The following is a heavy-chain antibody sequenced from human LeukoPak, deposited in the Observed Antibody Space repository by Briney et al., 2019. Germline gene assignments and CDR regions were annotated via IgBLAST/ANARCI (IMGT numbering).Heavy chain of an antibody. Sequence: TSETLSLTCTVSGGSISSYYWSWIRQPPGKGLEWIGYSYYSGSTNYNPSLKSRVTISLDTSKNQFSLKLSSVTAADTAVYYCARVLGGYGGRRFDYWGQGTLVTVSS. CDR2: SYYSGST. J-gene: IGHJ4*02. CDR3: ARVLGGYGGRRFDY. CDR1: GGSISSYY. D-gene: IGHD1-26*01. V-gene: IGHV4-59*01.